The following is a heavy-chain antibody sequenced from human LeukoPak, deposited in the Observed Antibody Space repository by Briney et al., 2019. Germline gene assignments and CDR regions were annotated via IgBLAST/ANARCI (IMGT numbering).Heavy chain of an antibody. CDR2: IYHSGST. CDR3: ARRGGYYQHYYGMDV. CDR1: GGSISSGGYS. J-gene: IGHJ6*02. Sequence: PSETLSLTCAVSGGSISSGGYSWSWIRQPPGKGLEWIGYIYHSGSTYYNPSLKSRVTISVDRSKNQFSLKLSSVTAADTAVYYCARRGGYYQHYYGMDVWGQGTTVTVSS. V-gene: IGHV4-30-2*01. D-gene: IGHD3-22*01.